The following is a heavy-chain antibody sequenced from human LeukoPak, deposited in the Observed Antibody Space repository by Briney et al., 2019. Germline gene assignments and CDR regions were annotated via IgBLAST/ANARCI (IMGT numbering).Heavy chain of an antibody. CDR1: GYTFTGYY. V-gene: IGHV1-2*02. CDR2: INPNSGGT. D-gene: IGHD3-9*01. J-gene: IGHJ4*02. CDR3: EREGYDILTGYYFDY. Sequence: ASVKVSCKASGYTFTGYYMHWVRQAPGQGLEWMGWINPNSGGTNYAQKFQGRVTMTRDTSISTAYMELSRLRSDDTVVYFYEREGYDILTGYYFDYWGQGTLVTVSS.